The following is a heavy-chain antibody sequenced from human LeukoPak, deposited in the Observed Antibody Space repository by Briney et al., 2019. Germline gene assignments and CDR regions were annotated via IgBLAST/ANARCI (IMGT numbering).Heavy chain of an antibody. V-gene: IGHV3-53*01. Sequence: GGSLRLSCAVSGFTVSSNYMSWVRQAPGKGLEWVSLIHSGGNTDYADSLKDRVTISRDNSKNMVNLQINSLRPEDTAVYYCARERGYCSGDNCYSGHDYWGQGTLVIVSS. CDR2: IHSGGNT. D-gene: IGHD2-15*01. J-gene: IGHJ4*02. CDR3: ARERGYCSGDNCYSGHDY. CDR1: GFTVSSNY.